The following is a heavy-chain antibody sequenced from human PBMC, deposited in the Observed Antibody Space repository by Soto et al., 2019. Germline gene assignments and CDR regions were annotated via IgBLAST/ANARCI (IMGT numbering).Heavy chain of an antibody. CDR2: ISSSGTYI. CDR3: VRAGHVFDVHYYGMDL. J-gene: IGHJ6*02. D-gene: IGHD3-10*01. V-gene: IGHV3-21*01. Sequence: GGSLRLSCEASGFTFNDYSMDWVRQAPEKGLEWVSSISSSGTYIYYADSVKGRFAISRDNANNVMYLQMDTLRAEDTAVYYCVRAGHVFDVHYYGMDLWGQGTTVTISS. CDR1: GFTFNDYS.